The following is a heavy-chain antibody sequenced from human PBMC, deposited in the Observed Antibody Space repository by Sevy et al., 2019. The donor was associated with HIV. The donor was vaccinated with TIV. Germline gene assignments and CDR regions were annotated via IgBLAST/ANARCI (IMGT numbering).Heavy chain of an antibody. CDR3: AKMFGYSSSSHNYYYMDV. V-gene: IGHV3-30*02. Sequence: GGSLRLSCAASGFTFSSYGMHWVRQAPGKGLEWVAFIRYDGSNKYYADSVKGRFTISRDNSKNTLYLQMNSLRAEDTAVYYCAKMFGYSSSSHNYYYMDVWGKGTTVTVSS. CDR2: IRYDGSNK. J-gene: IGHJ6*03. CDR1: GFTFSSYG. D-gene: IGHD6-6*01.